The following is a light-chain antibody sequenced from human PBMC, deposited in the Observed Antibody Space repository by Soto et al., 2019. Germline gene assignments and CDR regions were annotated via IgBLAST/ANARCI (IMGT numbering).Light chain of an antibody. J-gene: IGKJ1*01. V-gene: IGKV3-20*01. CDR1: RVFARS. CDR3: HQYGSSPRT. Sequence: IVLTQSPGTLSLSPGESATLSCTPIRVFARSLAWYQQKPGQAPRLLMYRASTRAIGIPDRFTGSGSGTEFTLTISRLEPEDFAVYYCHQYGSSPRTFGQGTKVEIK. CDR2: RAS.